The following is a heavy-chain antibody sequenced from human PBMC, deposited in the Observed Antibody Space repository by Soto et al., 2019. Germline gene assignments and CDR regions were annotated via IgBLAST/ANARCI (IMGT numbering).Heavy chain of an antibody. CDR3: AKDWSSSSSLPGIDY. CDR1: GFTFNNYA. V-gene: IGHV3-9*01. Sequence: EVQLVESGGGLVQPGRSLRLSCAASGFTFNNYAMHWVRQAPGKGLEWVSGITWNSGSIGYADSVKGRFTISRDNAKNSLYLQMNMLRAEDTAFYYCAKDWSSSSSLPGIDYWGQGTLVTVSS. D-gene: IGHD6-6*01. CDR2: ITWNSGSI. J-gene: IGHJ4*02.